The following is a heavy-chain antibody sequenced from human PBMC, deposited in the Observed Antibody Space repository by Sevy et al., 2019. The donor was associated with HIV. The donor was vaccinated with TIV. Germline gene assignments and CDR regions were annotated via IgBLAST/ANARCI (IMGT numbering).Heavy chain of an antibody. D-gene: IGHD6-13*01. V-gene: IGHV6-1*01. Sequence: KQSQTLSLTCAISGDSVSSNSAAWNWIRQSPSRGLEWLGRTYYRSQWYNDYAVSVKSRITFNPDTSKNQFSLQLNSVTPEDTAVYYCARALGSSSWYGGYYFDYWGQGTLVTVSS. CDR3: ARALGSSSWYGGYYFDY. CDR2: TYYRSQWYN. J-gene: IGHJ4*02. CDR1: GDSVSSNSAA.